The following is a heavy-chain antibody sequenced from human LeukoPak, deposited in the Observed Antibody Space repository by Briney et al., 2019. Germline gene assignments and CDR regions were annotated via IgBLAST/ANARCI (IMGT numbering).Heavy chain of an antibody. CDR3: ARDRSMVRGQNWFDP. CDR1: GGSFSEYY. CDR2: IYYSGST. D-gene: IGHD3-10*01. V-gene: IGHV4-59*01. Sequence: SETMSLTCAVYGGSFSEYYWSWIRQPPGKGLEWIGYIYYSGSTNYNPSLKSRVTISVDTSKNQFSLKLSSVTAADTAVYYCARDRSMVRGQNWFDPWGQGTLVTVSS. J-gene: IGHJ5*02.